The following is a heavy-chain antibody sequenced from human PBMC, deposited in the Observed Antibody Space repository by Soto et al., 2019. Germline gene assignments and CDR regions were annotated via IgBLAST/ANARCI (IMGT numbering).Heavy chain of an antibody. V-gene: IGHV3-23*01. Sequence: EVQLLESGGGLVQPGESLRLSCAASGFTFSSYAMSWVRQAPGKGLEWVSAISIRGDKTYYADSVKGRFTISRDSSKNTLYLQMNSLRAEDTAIYHCAKGVQWELPLEYWGQGTLVTVSS. J-gene: IGHJ4*02. CDR1: GFTFSSYA. D-gene: IGHD1-26*01. CDR3: AKGVQWELPLEY. CDR2: ISIRGDKT.